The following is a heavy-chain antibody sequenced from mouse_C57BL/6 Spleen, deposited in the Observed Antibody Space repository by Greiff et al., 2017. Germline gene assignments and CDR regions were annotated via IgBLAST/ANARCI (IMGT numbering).Heavy chain of an antibody. CDR3: AGGCDVRDWYIDV. V-gene: IGHV14-4*01. CDR2: IDPENGDT. CDR1: GFNIKDDY. J-gene: IGHJ1*03. Sequence: VQLQQSGAELVRPGASVKLSCTASGFNIKDDYMHWVKQRPEQGLEWIGWIDPENGDTEYASKFQGKATITADTSSNTAYLQLNSLTSEDSAVYYCAGGCDVRDWYIDVWGTGTAVTVSS.